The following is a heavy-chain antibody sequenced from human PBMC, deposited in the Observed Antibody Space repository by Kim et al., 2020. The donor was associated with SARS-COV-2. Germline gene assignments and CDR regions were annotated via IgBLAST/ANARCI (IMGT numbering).Heavy chain of an antibody. Sequence: GGSLRLSCAASGLTVSSNYMSWVRQAPGRGLECVSVMFSGGSRYYADSVKGRFTISRDNSKNTLYLQMNSLRAEDTAVYYCARDLYYGSGSYYFDYWGQG. CDR1: GLTVSSNY. J-gene: IGHJ4*02. CDR3: ARDLYYGSGSYYFDY. CDR2: MFSGGSR. V-gene: IGHV3-53*01. D-gene: IGHD3-10*01.